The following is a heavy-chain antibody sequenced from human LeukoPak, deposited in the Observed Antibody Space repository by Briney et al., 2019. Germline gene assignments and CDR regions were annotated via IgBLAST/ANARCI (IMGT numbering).Heavy chain of an antibody. D-gene: IGHD2-2*01. CDR1: GFTFSSYG. V-gene: IGHV3-30*03. J-gene: IGHJ4*02. CDR3: AREGCSSTSCYDY. CDR2: ISYDGSNK. Sequence: GRSLRLSCAASGFTFSSYGMHWVRQAPGKGLEWVAVISYDGSNKYYADSVKGRFTISRDNSKNTLYLQMNSLRAEDTAVYYCAREGCSSTSCYDYWGQGTLVTVSS.